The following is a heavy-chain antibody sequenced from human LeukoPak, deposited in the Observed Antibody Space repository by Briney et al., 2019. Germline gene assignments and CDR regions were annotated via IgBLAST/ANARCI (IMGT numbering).Heavy chain of an antibody. CDR3: ARVFAAAGTGAWFDP. CDR2: INHSGST. D-gene: IGHD6-13*01. J-gene: IGHJ5*02. CDR1: GGSFSGYY. V-gene: IGHV4-34*01. Sequence: SETLSLTGAVYGGSFSGYYWSWIRQPPGKGLGWIGEINHSGSTNYNPSLKSRVTISVDTSKNQFSLKLSSVTAADTAVYYCARVFAAAGTGAWFDPWGQGTLVTVSS.